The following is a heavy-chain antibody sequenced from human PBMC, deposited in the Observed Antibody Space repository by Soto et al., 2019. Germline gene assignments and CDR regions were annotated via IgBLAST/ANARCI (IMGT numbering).Heavy chain of an antibody. Sequence: GASVKVSCKASCYTFTNSVLSWGRPAPGQGLEWMGWISAYNGNTNYAQKLQGRVTMTTDTSTSTAYMELRSLRSDDTAVYYCARDTYDFSSGTHDYWGQGTLVTVSS. CDR1: CYTFTNSV. CDR2: ISAYNGNT. D-gene: IGHD3-3*01. CDR3: ARDTYDFSSGTHDY. J-gene: IGHJ4*02. V-gene: IGHV1-18*01.